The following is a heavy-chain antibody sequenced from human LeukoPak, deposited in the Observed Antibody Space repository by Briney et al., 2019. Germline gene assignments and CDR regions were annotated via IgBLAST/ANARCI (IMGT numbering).Heavy chain of an antibody. CDR3: ARGERVVVAATDYYYIDV. CDR1: GYTFTGYY. Sequence: ASVKVSCKASGYTFTGYYMHWVRQAPGQGLEWMGRINPNSGGTNYAQKFQGRVTMTRDTSISTAYMELSRLRSDDTAVYYCARGERVVVAATDYYYIDVWGKGTTVTVSS. D-gene: IGHD2-15*01. V-gene: IGHV1-2*06. CDR2: INPNSGGT. J-gene: IGHJ6*03.